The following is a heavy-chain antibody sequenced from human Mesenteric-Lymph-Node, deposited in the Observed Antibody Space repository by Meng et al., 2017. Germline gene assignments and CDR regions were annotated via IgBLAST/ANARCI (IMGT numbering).Heavy chain of an antibody. CDR2: IYYSGST. CDR1: GGSISSYY. CDR3: ARDNLPLGRSDAFDI. D-gene: IGHD1-14*01. J-gene: IGHJ3*02. Sequence: SETLSLTCTVSGGSISSYYWSWIRQPPGKGLEWIGYIYYSGSTNYNPSLKSRVTISVDTSKNQFSLKLSSVTAADTAVYYCARDNLPLGRSDAFDIWGQGTMVTVSS. V-gene: IGHV4-59*01.